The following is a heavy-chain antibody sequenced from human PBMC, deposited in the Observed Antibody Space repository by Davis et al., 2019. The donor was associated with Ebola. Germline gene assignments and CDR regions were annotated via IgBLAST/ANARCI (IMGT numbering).Heavy chain of an antibody. J-gene: IGHJ6*02. V-gene: IGHV5-51*01. CDR3: ARTGDYSRGYYYYGMDV. Sequence: GESLKISCKGSGYSFTSYWIGWVRQMPGKGLEWMGIIYPGDSDTRYSPSFQGQVTISADKSISTAYLPWSSLKASDTAMYYCARTGDYSRGYYYYGMDVWGQGTTVTVSS. CDR1: GYSFTSYW. D-gene: IGHD4-11*01. CDR2: IYPGDSDT.